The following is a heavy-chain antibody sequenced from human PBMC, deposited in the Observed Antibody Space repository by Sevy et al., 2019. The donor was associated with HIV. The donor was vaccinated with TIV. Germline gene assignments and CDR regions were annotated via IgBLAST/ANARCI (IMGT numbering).Heavy chain of an antibody. CDR3: GTVVTAIPI. CDR1: GGSFSGYY. CDR2: INHSGST. J-gene: IGHJ4*02. D-gene: IGHD2-21*02. V-gene: IGHV4-34*01. Sequence: SETLSLTCAVYGGSFSGYYWSWIRQPPGKGLEWIGEINHSGSTNYNPSLKSRVTISVDTSKNQFSLKLSSVTAADTAVYYCGTVVTAIPIWGQGTLVTVSS.